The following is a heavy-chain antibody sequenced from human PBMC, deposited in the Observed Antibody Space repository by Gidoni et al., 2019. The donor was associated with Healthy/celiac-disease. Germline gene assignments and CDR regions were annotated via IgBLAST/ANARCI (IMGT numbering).Heavy chain of an antibody. CDR1: GGSISSYY. CDR2: IYYSGST. V-gene: IGHV4-59*01. Sequence: QVQPLESGPGLVKPSETLPLICCASGGSISSYYWSWTRQPPGKVLEWIGYIYYSGSTNYNPTRKSRVTISVDTSKNQFSLRLGSVTAADTAVYYCARLSGGYLRPFDYWGQGTLVTVSS. CDR3: ARLSGGYLRPFDY. J-gene: IGHJ4*02. D-gene: IGHD1-26*01.